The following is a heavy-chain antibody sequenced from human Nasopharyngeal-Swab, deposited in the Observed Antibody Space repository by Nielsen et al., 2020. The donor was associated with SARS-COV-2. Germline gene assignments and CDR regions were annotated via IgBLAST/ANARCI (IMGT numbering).Heavy chain of an antibody. CDR2: IYYSGST. CDR1: GGSISSSSYY. D-gene: IGHD5-18*01. V-gene: IGHV4-39*01. CDR3: ATYGYGSYYYMDV. J-gene: IGHJ6*03. Sequence: SETLSLTCTVSGGSISSSSYYWGWIRQPPGEGLEWIGSIYYSGSTYYNPSLKSRVTISVDTSKNQFSLKLSSVTAADTAVYYCATYGYGSYYYMDVWGKGTTVTVSS.